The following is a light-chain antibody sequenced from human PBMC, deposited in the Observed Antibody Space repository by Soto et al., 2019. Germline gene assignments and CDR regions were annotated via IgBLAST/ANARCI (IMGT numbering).Light chain of an antibody. V-gene: IGKV3-20*01. CDR1: QSVSG. J-gene: IGKJ5*01. CDR2: GAS. Sequence: EIVLTQSPGTLSLSPGERATLSCRASQSVSGMAWYQQIRGQAPRLLIYGASTRATGIPDRFSGSGSGTDFTLTISRLEPEDFSVYYCQQYGSSLITFGQGTRLEI. CDR3: QQYGSSLIT.